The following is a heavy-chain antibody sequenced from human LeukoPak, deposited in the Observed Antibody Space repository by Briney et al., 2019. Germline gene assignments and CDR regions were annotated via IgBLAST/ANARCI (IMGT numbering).Heavy chain of an antibody. J-gene: IGHJ3*02. Sequence: SVKVSCKASGGTFSSYTISWVRQAPGQGLEWMGRIIPILGIANYAQKFQGRVTITADKSTSTAYMELSSLRSEDTAVYYCARDRDTAIVHPAFDIWGQGTMVTVSS. V-gene: IGHV1-69*04. CDR3: ARDRDTAIVHPAFDI. D-gene: IGHD5-18*01. CDR1: GGTFSSYT. CDR2: IIPILGIA.